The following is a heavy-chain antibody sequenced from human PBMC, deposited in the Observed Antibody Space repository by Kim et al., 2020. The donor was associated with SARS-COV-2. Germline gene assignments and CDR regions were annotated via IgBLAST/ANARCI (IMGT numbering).Heavy chain of an antibody. CDR3: ERAQVGLSLFDY. J-gene: IGHJ4*02. CDR2: IYSGGST. CDR1: GFTVSSYY. Sequence: GGSLRLSCAASGFTVSSYYMSWVRQAPGKGLEWVSVIYSGGSTYYADSVMGRFTISRDNSKNTLYPHMNSLRAEETAVYYCERAQVGLSLFDYWGQGTLVAVS. V-gene: IGHV3-53*01. D-gene: IGHD2-2*01.